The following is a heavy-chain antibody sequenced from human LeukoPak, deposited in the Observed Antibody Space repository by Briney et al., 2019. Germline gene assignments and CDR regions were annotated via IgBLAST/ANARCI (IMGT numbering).Heavy chain of an antibody. J-gene: IGHJ5*02. CDR2: IYYSGST. D-gene: IGHD4-17*01. CDR3: ARENYGDYEENWFDP. Sequence: SETLSLTCTVSGGSISSYYWSWIRQPPGKGLEWSGYIYYSGSTNYNPSLKSRVTISVDTSKNQFSLKLSSVTAADTAVYYCARENYGDYEENWFDPCGQGNLVTVSS. CDR1: GGSISSYY. V-gene: IGHV4-59*01.